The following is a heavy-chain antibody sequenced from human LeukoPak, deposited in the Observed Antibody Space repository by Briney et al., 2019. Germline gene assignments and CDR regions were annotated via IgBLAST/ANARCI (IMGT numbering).Heavy chain of an antibody. J-gene: IGHJ4*02. CDR1: GGSISSSTYY. Sequence: PSETLSLTCTVSGGSISSSTYYWAYIRQPTGKGLEWIGSIYYSGATYYSPSLKSRVTISEDTSKNQFSLKLSSVTAADTAVYYCVRGGHFDYWGQGTLVTVSS. V-gene: IGHV4-39*01. CDR2: IYYSGAT. D-gene: IGHD6-25*01. CDR3: VRGGHFDY.